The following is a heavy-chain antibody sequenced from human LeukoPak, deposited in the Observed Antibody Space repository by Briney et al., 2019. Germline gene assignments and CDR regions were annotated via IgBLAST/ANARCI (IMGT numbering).Heavy chain of an antibody. CDR2: IYYSGST. Sequence: PSETLSLTCTVSGGSISSSSYYWGWIRQPPGKGLEWIGSIYYSGSTYYNPSLKSRVTISVDTSKNQFSLKLSSVTAADTAVYYCASRGSGYDFFTEPGSFDIWGQGTMVTVSS. V-gene: IGHV4-39*07. J-gene: IGHJ3*02. CDR3: ASRGSGYDFFTEPGSFDI. CDR1: GGSISSSSYY. D-gene: IGHD5-12*01.